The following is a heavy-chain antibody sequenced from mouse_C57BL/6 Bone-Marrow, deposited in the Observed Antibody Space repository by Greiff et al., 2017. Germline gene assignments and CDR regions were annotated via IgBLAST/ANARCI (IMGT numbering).Heavy chain of an antibody. J-gene: IGHJ2*01. D-gene: IGHD1-1*02. CDR3: ANCGYYPVY. V-gene: IGHV1-81*01. CDR1: GYTFTSYG. Sequence: QVQLKQSGAELARPGASVKLSCKASGYTFTSYGISWVKQRTGQGLEWIGEIYPRSGNTYYNEKFKGKATLTADKSSSTAYMELRSLTSEDSAVYFCANCGYYPVYWGQGTTLTVSS. CDR2: IYPRSGNT.